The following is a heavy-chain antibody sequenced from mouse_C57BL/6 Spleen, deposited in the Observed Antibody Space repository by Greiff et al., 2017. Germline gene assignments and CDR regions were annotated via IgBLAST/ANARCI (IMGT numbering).Heavy chain of an antibody. J-gene: IGHJ2*01. CDR3: ARDAYYFDY. CDR2: INPSTGGT. CDR1: GYSFTGYY. Sequence: EVQLQESGPELVKPGASVKISCKASGYSFTGYYMNWVKQSPEKSLEWIGEINPSTGGTTYNQKFKAKATLTVDKSSSTAYMQLKGLTSEDSAVYYCARDAYYFDYWGQGTTLTVSS. V-gene: IGHV1-42*01.